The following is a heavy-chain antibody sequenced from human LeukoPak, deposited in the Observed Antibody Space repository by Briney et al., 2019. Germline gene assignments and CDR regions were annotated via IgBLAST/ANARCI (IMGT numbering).Heavy chain of an antibody. J-gene: IGHJ4*02. Sequence: KPSETPSLTCAVHGGSFSGFYWSWIRQPPRKGLGLVGEINHSGSTNYNPSLKSRLTISVDTSKNQFSLKLSSVTAADTAVYYCASGRGIFGVVHFDYWGQGTLVTVSS. CDR2: INHSGST. V-gene: IGHV4-34*01. CDR3: ASGRGIFGVVHFDY. D-gene: IGHD3-3*01. CDR1: GGSFSGFY.